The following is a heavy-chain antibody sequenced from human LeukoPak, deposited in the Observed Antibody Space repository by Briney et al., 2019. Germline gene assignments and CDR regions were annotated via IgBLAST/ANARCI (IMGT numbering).Heavy chain of an antibody. V-gene: IGHV4-61*02. CDR3: ARGVGSYYYYYMDV. CDR1: GGSISSGSYY. D-gene: IGHD3-10*01. J-gene: IGHJ6*03. Sequence: SETLSLTCTVSGGSISSGSYYWSWIRQPAGKGLEWIGRIYTSGSTNYNPSLKSRVTISVDTSKNQFSLKLSSVTAAGTAVYYCARGVGSYYYYYMDVWGKGTTVTISS. CDR2: IYTSGST.